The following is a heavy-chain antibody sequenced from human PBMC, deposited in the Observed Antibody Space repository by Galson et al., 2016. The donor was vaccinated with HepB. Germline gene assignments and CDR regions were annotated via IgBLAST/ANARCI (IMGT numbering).Heavy chain of an antibody. Sequence: SVKVSCKVSGYIFTELSMQWVRQAPGKGLEWMGGFDPEDGQMIYAQKFQGRVTMTEDTSTDTVFMELSSLRSEDTAVYYCATDIRVVRPFAPTGSQFWGPGTLVVVTS. D-gene: IGHD3-10*01. CDR1: GYIFTELS. V-gene: IGHV1-24*01. J-gene: IGHJ4*02. CDR2: FDPEDGQM. CDR3: ATDIRVVRPFAPTGSQF.